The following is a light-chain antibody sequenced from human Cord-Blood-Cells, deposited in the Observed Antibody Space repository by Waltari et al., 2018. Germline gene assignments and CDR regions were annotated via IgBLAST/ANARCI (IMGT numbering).Light chain of an antibody. CDR1: QSISSY. Sequence: DIQMTQSPSSLSASVGDRVTITCRASQSISSYLNWYQQKPGKAPKLLIYAASSLQSGVPSRFSGSGSGTDFTLTISSLQPEDFATYYCQQSYSTPWRFAQGTKVEIK. J-gene: IGKJ1*01. CDR2: AAS. V-gene: IGKV1-39*01. CDR3: QQSYSTPWR.